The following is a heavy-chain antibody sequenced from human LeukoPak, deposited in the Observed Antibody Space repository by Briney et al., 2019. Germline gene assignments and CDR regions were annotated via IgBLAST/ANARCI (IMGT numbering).Heavy chain of an antibody. J-gene: IGHJ4*02. CDR2: ISYDGSNK. V-gene: IGHV3-30*18. CDR3: AKDRFGCVDY. Sequence: PGGSLRLSCAASGFTFSSYGMHWVRQAPGKGLEWVAVISYDGSNKYYADSVKGRFTISRDNSKNTLYLQMNSLRAEDTAVYYCAKDRFGCVDYWGQGTLVTVSS. D-gene: IGHD3-16*01. CDR1: GFTFSSYG.